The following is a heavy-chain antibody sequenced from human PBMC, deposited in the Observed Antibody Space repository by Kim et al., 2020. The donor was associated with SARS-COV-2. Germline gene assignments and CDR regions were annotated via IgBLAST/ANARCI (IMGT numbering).Heavy chain of an antibody. D-gene: IGHD3-22*01. CDR2: ISSNGGSA. J-gene: IGHJ4*02. V-gene: IGHV3-64D*08. CDR1: GFTFSIYG. CDR3: VKDWKVTTDTAY. Sequence: GGSLRLSCSASGFTFSIYGMHWVRQVPGKGLEYVSAISSNGGSAYYADSVKGRFTISRDNSNNILYLQMSSLRPEDTAVYYCVKDWKVTTDTAYWGRGTLVTVSS.